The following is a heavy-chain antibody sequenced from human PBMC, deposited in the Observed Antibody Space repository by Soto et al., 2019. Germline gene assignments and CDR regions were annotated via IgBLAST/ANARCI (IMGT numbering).Heavy chain of an antibody. CDR3: ARVSSSWPGGDFDY. D-gene: IGHD6-13*01. CDR1: GDSVYSDSAA. Sequence: SPTLSLNSVVSGDSVYSDSAAWIWIKQSQSRGLEWLGRTYYRSKWYNDYAVSVKSRITINPDTSKNQFSLQLNSVTPEDTAVYYCARVSSSWPGGDFDYGGLGTLVTVSS. V-gene: IGHV6-1*01. J-gene: IGHJ4*02. CDR2: TYYRSKWYN.